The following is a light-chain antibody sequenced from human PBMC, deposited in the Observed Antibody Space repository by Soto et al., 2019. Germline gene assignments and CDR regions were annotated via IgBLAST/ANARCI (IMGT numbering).Light chain of an antibody. Sequence: EIVWTQSPDTLSLSPGERATLSCRASQSVRSERLAWYQQKRGQAPTLLIFDASSRASGTPERFSGSGSGTDFTLTISRLEPEDFAVYYCQEYDGALPITFGLGTRLEIK. CDR3: QEYDGALPIT. CDR1: QSVRSER. V-gene: IGKV3-20*01. CDR2: DAS. J-gene: IGKJ5*01.